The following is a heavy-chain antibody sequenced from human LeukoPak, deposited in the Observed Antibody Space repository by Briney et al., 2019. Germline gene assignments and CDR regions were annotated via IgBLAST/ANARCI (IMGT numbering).Heavy chain of an antibody. D-gene: IGHD3-3*01. J-gene: IGHJ6*03. Sequence: ASVKVSCKPYGYTFTAYDINWLRQAAGQGLEWMGWMNPSSGRTSYSQQFQGRVTMTGDTSTRTAYMELSGLKSEDTAVYYCARGLGVAFHYSYFYLDFWDRGTTVTVS. V-gene: IGHV1-8*02. CDR3: ARGLGVAFHYSYFYLDF. CDR1: GYTFTAYD. CDR2: MNPSSGRT.